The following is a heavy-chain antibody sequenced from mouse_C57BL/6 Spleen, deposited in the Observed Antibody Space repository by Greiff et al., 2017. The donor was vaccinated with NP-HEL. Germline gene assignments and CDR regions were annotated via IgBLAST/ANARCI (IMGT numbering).Heavy chain of an antibody. CDR3: ARKAYSNSFDY. CDR2: LWTGGGT. CDR1: GFSLTSYA. J-gene: IGHJ2*01. V-gene: IGHV2-9-1*01. D-gene: IGHD2-5*01. Sequence: VHLVESGPGLVAPSQSLSITCTVSGFSLTSYAISWVRQPPGKGLELLGVLWTGGGTNYNSALNSRLSISKDNSKSQVFLKMNSLQTDDTARYYCARKAYSNSFDYWGQGTTLTVSS.